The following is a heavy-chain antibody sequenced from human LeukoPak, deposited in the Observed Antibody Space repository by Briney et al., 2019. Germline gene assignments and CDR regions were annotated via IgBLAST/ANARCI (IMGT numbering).Heavy chain of an antibody. CDR2: ISSSGSAI. V-gene: IGHV3-48*03. J-gene: IGHJ4*02. CDR3: ARYCSGGSCSD. D-gene: IGHD2-15*01. Sequence: PGGSLRLSCAASGFTFSTYEMNWVRQAPGKGLEWVSNISSSGSAIYSADSVKGRFTISRDNAKNSLYLQMNSLRAEDTAVYYCARYCSGGSCSDWGQGTLVTVSS. CDR1: GFTFSTYE.